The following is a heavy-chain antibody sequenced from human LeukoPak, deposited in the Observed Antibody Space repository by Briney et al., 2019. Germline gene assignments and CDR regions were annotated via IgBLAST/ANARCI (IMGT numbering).Heavy chain of an antibody. CDR1: GFTFSSYA. CDR2: ISYDGSNK. J-gene: IGHJ6*02. CDR3: ARGSRYYGMDV. Sequence: GGSLRLSCAASGFTFSSYAMHWVRQAPGKGLEWVAVISYDGSNKYYADSVKGRFTISRDNAKNSLYLQMSSLRAEDTAVYYCARGSRYYGMDVWGQGTTVTVSS. V-gene: IGHV3-30-3*01.